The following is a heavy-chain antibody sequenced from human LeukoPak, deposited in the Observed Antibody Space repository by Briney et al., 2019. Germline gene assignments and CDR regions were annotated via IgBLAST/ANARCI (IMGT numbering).Heavy chain of an antibody. D-gene: IGHD2-2*01. CDR1: GGTFSSYA. J-gene: IGHJ5*02. V-gene: IGHV1-69*05. CDR3: ARLWDCSSTSCYEGNWFDP. CDR2: IIPIFGTA. Sequence: ASVKVSCKASGGTFSSYAISWVRQAPGQGLEWMGGIIPIFGTANYAQKFQGRVTITTDESTSTAYMELSSLRSEDTAVYYCARLWDCSSTSCYEGNWFDPWGQGTLVTVSS.